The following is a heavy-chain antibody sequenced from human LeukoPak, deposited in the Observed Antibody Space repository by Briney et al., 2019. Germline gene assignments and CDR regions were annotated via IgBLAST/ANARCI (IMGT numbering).Heavy chain of an antibody. CDR2: INPNSGGT. V-gene: IGHV1-2*02. Sequence: ASVKVSCKASGYTFTGYYMHWVRQAPGQGLEWMGWINPNSGGTNYAQKFQGRVTMTRDTSISTVFMELSSLRSDDTAVYYCAREDSRSTSLDCWGQGTLVTVSS. CDR3: AREDSRSTSLDC. D-gene: IGHD6-6*01. CDR1: GYTFTGYY. J-gene: IGHJ4*02.